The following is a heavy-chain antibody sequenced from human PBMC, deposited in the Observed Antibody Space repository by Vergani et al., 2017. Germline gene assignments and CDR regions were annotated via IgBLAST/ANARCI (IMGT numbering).Heavy chain of an antibody. J-gene: IGHJ3*02. Sequence: QLQLQESGPGLVKPSETLSLTCTVSGGSISSSSYYWGWIRQPPVKGLEWIGSIYYSGSTYYNPSLTSRVTISVDTSKNQFSLKLSSVTAADTAVYYCARAGLKPYYDFWSGPRDAFDIWGQGTMVTVSS. CDR2: IYYSGST. V-gene: IGHV4-39*07. D-gene: IGHD3-3*01. CDR3: ARAGLKPYYDFWSGPRDAFDI. CDR1: GGSISSSSYY.